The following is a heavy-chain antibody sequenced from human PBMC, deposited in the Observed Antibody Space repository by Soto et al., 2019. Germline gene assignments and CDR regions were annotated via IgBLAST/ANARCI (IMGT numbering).Heavy chain of an antibody. J-gene: IGHJ4*02. V-gene: IGHV3-23*01. CDR1: GFTLHNYA. CDR2: ISVSGVST. CDR3: VKDLRNLMVGGVILNC. D-gene: IGHD3-10*01. Sequence: GGSLRFSWVPSGFTLHNYALNWFRQAPGRGLEWVSAISVSGVSTFYADSVKGGFTISRENSKSTFYLQMDSVRAEDTAVYHCVKDLRNLMVGGVILNCWGQGTLATVSS.